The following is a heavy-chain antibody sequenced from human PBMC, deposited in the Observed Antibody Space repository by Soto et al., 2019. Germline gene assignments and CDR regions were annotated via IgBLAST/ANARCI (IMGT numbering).Heavy chain of an antibody. CDR3: ARLDDSGWYYY. Sequence: SETLSLTCTVSGGSISSYYWSWIRQPPGKGLEWIGYIYYSGSTNYNPSLKSRVTISVDTSKNQFSLKLSSVTAADTAVYYCARLDDSGWYYYWGQGTLVTVS. CDR2: IYYSGST. D-gene: IGHD6-19*01. J-gene: IGHJ4*02. V-gene: IGHV4-59*08. CDR1: GGSISSYY.